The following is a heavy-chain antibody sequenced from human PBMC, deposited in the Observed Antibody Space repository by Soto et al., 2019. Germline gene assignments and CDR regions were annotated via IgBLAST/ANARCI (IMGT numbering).Heavy chain of an antibody. CDR2: IIPIFGTA. D-gene: IGHD2-8*01. CDR1: GGTFSSYA. V-gene: IGHV1-69*13. Sequence: SVKVSCKASGGTFSSYAISWVRQAPGQGLEWMGGIIPIFGTANYAQKFQGRVTITADESTSTAYMELSSLRSEDTAVYYCARDFGPPSYYGGNSDAILHYWYFDLWGRGTLVTVSS. CDR3: ARDFGPPSYYGGNSDAILHYWYFDL. J-gene: IGHJ2*01.